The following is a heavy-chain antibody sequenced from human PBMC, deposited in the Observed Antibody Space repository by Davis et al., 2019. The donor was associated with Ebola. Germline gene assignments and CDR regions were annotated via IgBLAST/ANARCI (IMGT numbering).Heavy chain of an antibody. CDR1: GYTFTSYG. D-gene: IGHD3-9*01. V-gene: IGHV1-18*04. CDR2: ISGFTTNT. Sequence: ASVKVSCKSSGYTFTSYGLVWVRQAPGLGLEWMGWISGFTTNTNLAQKFQGRVTVSKDTSTNTAYMDLRSLTSDDTAIYYCARAPNYDVLTGTSSYYFDYWGQGTLVTVSS. J-gene: IGHJ4*02. CDR3: ARAPNYDVLTGTSSYYFDY.